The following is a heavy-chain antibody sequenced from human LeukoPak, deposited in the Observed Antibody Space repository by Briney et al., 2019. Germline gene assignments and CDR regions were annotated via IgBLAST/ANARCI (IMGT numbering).Heavy chain of an antibody. J-gene: IGHJ4*02. CDR1: GFTFSSYW. CDR2: IKHNGDEL. CDR3: ARELRTFDS. Sequence: PGGSLRLSCAASGFTFSSYWMTWVRQAPGKGLEWVANIKHNGDELNYVDSVEDRFTISRDNAKNSLYLHMTDLTAEDTAVYYCARELRTFDSWGQGTPVTVSS. V-gene: IGHV3-7*01. D-gene: IGHD3-16*01.